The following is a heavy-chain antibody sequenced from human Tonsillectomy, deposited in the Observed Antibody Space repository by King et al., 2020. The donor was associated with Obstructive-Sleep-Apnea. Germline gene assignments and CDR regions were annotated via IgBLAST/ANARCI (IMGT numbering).Heavy chain of an antibody. Sequence: QLQESGPGLVKPSETLSLTCTVSGGSISSYYWSWIRQPPGKGLEWVGYIYYSGSTNYNPPLQSRVTISVDTSKNQFSLKLSSVSAADTAVYYCARSPAFYRAYGMDVWGQGTTVTVSS. D-gene: IGHD2/OR15-2a*01. V-gene: IGHV4-59*01. CDR2: IYYSGST. J-gene: IGHJ6*02. CDR3: ARSPAFYRAYGMDV. CDR1: GGSISSYY.